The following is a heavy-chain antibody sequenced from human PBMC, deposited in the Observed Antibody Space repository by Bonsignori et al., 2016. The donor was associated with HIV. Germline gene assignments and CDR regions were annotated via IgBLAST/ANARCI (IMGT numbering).Heavy chain of an antibody. CDR3: AIEGNGYDLRH. CDR1: GFSFSDYY. V-gene: IGHV1-69-2*01. Sequence: EVQVVQSGAEVKKPGTSMKISCRVSGFSFSDYYLHWIKEAPGKGLEWMGLVDPENGKTDYAAKFQGRVSITVDTSTDTAFVELTSLKTDDTAMYYCAIEGNGYDLRHWGQGTLVTV. CDR2: VDPENGKT. D-gene: IGHD5-12*01. J-gene: IGHJ4*02.